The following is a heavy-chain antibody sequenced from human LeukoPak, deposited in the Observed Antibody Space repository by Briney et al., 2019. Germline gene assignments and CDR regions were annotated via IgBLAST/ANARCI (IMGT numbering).Heavy chain of an antibody. CDR1: GGSISSYY. CDR3: ARDHSGYCLFDY. V-gene: IGHV4-59*12. J-gene: IGHJ4*02. D-gene: IGHD3-22*01. Sequence: SETLSLTCTVSGGSISSYYWSWIRQPPGKGLEWIGYIYYSGSTNYNPSLKSRVTISVDTSKNQFSLKLSSVTAADTAVYYCARDHSGYCLFDYWGQGTLVTVSS. CDR2: IYYSGST.